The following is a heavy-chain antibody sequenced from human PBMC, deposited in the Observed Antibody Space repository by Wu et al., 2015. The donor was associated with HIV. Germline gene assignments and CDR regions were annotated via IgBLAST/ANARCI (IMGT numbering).Heavy chain of an antibody. CDR1: VFSFNTYY. D-gene: IGHD3-22*01. CDR3: ARGGYYDSSGYYFYYYHMDV. V-gene: IGHV1-46*02. J-gene: IGHJ6*03. Sequence: QVQLVQSGAEVKTPGASVKISCRASVFSFNTYYMDWVRQAPGQGLEWMGFVNPAGGNTVAQKFQGRVTITADESTSTAYMELSSLRSEDTAVYYCARGGYYDSSGYYFYYYHMDVWGKGTTVIVSS. CDR2: VNPAGGNT.